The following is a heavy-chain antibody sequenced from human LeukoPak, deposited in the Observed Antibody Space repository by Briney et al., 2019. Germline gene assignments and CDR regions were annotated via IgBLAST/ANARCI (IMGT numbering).Heavy chain of an antibody. Sequence: GASVKVSCKASGGTFSSYAISWVRQAPGQGLEWMGRIIPIFGTANYAQKFQGRVTITADKSTSTAYMELSSLSSEDSAVYYCARDQYCGGDCYSVDYWGQGTLVTVSS. V-gene: IGHV1-69*06. CDR3: ARDQYCGGDCYSVDY. CDR1: GGTFSSYA. J-gene: IGHJ4*02. D-gene: IGHD2-21*02. CDR2: IIPIFGTA.